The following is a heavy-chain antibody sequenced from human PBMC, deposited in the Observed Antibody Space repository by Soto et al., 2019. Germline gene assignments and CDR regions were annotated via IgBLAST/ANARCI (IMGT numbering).Heavy chain of an antibody. CDR3: AKVKSYDILTGYSMWFDP. Sequence: ASVKVSCKASGYTFTSYDINWVRQATGQGLEWMGWMNPDSGNTGYAQNFQGRVTMTRNTSISTAYMEQSSLRSEDTAMYYCAKVKSYDILTGYSMWFDPWGQ. J-gene: IGHJ5*02. D-gene: IGHD3-9*01. CDR1: GYTFTSYD. V-gene: IGHV1-8*01. CDR2: MNPDSGNT.